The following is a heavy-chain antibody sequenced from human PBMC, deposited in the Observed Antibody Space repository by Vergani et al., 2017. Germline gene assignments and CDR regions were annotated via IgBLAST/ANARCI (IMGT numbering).Heavy chain of an antibody. J-gene: IGHJ4*02. CDR2: IYHSGST. Sequence: QVQLQESGPGLVKPSETLSLTCTVSGDSISSGYYWGWIRQPPGKGLEWIGSIYHSGSTYYNPSLKSRVTISVDTSKNQFSLKLSSVTAADTAVYYCARGSYGDYVGYWGQGTLVTVSS. CDR3: ARGSYGDYVGY. D-gene: IGHD4-17*01. CDR1: GDSISSGYY. V-gene: IGHV4-38-2*02.